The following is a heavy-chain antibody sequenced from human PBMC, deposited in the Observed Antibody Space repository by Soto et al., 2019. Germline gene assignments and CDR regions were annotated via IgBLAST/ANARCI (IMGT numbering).Heavy chain of an antibody. V-gene: IGHV3-23*01. D-gene: IGHD1-20*01. CDR2: IGSVGGDT. Sequence: LRLSCAASGFTFYSYAMSWVRQAPGKGLEWVSTIGSVGGDTYYADSVKGRFTISRDDSKNTLLLQMNSLRAEDTAVYYCVKDRMAYNSVWDPFDIWGQGTMVTVSS. CDR1: GFTFYSYA. CDR3: VKDRMAYNSVWDPFDI. J-gene: IGHJ3*02.